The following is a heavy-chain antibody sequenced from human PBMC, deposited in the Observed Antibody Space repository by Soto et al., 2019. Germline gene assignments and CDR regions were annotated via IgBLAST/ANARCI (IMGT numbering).Heavy chain of an antibody. CDR3: ARDQAYYDFWSGYSPDYYYGMDV. CDR2: INSDGSST. J-gene: IGHJ6*02. Sequence: GSLRLSCAASGFTFSSYWMHWVRQAPGKGLVWVSRINSDGSSTSYADSVKGRFTISRDNAKNTLYLQMNSLRAEDTAVYYSARDQAYYDFWSGYSPDYYYGMDVWGQGTTVTVS. D-gene: IGHD3-3*01. V-gene: IGHV3-74*01. CDR1: GFTFSSYW.